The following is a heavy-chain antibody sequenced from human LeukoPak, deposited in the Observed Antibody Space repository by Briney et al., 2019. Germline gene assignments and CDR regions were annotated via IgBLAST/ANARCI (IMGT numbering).Heavy chain of an antibody. D-gene: IGHD3-16*01. CDR1: GYTLTSYD. CDR3: ARAIRSLDAFDI. J-gene: IGHJ3*02. Sequence: ASVKVPCKASGYTLTSYDINWVRQATGQGLEWMGWMNPNSGNTGYAQKFQGRVTMTRNTSISTAYMELSSLRSEDTAVYYCARAIRSLDAFDIWGQGTMVTVSS. CDR2: MNPNSGNT. V-gene: IGHV1-8*01.